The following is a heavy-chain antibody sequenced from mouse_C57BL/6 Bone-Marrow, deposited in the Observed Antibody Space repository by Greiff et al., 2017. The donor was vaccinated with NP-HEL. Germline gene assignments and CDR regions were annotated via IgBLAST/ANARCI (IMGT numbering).Heavy chain of an antibody. J-gene: IGHJ3*01. V-gene: IGHV1-64*01. D-gene: IGHD1-1*01. CDR1: GYTFTSYW. CDR2: IHPNSGST. Sequence: VQLQQPGAELVKPGASVKLSCKASGYTFTSYWMHWVKQRPGQGLEWIGMIHPNSGSTNYNEKFKSKATLTVDKSSSTAYMQLSSLTSEDSAVYYGARSAPHYYGSSSWFAYWGQGTLVTVSA. CDR3: ARSAPHYYGSSSWFAY.